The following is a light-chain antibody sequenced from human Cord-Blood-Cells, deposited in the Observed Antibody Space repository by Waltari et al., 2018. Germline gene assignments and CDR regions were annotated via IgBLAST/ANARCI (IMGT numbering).Light chain of an antibody. V-gene: IGKV3-15*01. Sequence: EIVMTQSPATLSVSPGERATLSCRASQSVSSNLAWYQQKPGQAPRLLIYGASTRFSGSGSGTEFTLTISSLQSEDFAVYYCQQYNNWPDTFGPGTKVDIK. CDR1: QSVSSN. CDR2: GAS. CDR3: QQYNNWPDT. J-gene: IGKJ3*01.